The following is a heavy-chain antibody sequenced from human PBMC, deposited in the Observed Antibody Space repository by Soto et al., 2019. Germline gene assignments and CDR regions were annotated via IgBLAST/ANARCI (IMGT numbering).Heavy chain of an antibody. CDR1: GFTFSNAW. Sequence: GGSLRLSCAASGFTFSNAWMNWVRQAPGKGLEWVGRIKSKTDGGTTDYAAPVKGRFTISRDDSKNTLYLQMNSLKTEDTAVYYCTTDKSAYCGGDCYPFPYYYYGMDVWGQGTTVTVSS. J-gene: IGHJ6*02. CDR3: TTDKSAYCGGDCYPFPYYYYGMDV. CDR2: IKSKTDGGTT. V-gene: IGHV3-15*07. D-gene: IGHD2-21*02.